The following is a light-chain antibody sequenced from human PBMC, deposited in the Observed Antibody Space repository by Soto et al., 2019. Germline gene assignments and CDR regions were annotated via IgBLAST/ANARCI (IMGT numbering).Light chain of an antibody. J-gene: IGKJ5*01. CDR2: GAS. CDR1: QSVSNNY. V-gene: IGKV3-20*01. CDR3: HQYGTFPIT. Sequence: EIVLTQSPGTLSLSPGERATLSCRXSQSVSNNYLAWYQQKPGQAPRLLIYGASNRATGIPDRFSGSGSGTDFTLTISSLEPEDFAVYFCHQYGTFPITLGQGTRLEIK.